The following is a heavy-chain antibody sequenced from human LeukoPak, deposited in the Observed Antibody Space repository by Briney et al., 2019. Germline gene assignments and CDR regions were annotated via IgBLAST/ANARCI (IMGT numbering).Heavy chain of an antibody. CDR2: ISWNSGSI. CDR1: GFTFDDYA. J-gene: IGHJ4*02. D-gene: IGHD5-18*01. V-gene: IGHV3-9*01. CDR3: AKDQRGYSYGEFDY. Sequence: GGSLRLSCTASGFTFDDYAMHWVRQAPGKGLEWVSGISWNSGSIGYADSVKGRFTISRDNAKNSLYLQMNSLRAEDTALYYCAKDQRGYSYGEFDYWGQGTLVTVSS.